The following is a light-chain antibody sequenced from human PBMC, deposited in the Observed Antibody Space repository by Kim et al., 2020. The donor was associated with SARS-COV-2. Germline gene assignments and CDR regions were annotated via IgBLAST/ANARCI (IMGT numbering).Light chain of an antibody. CDR3: QQYNNWPLYT. V-gene: IGKV3-15*01. CDR1: QSVSSD. Sequence: EIVMTQSPATLSVSPGERATLSCRASQSVSSDLAWYQQKLGQAPRLLIYGAATRATGIPARFSGSGSGTEFTLTISSLQSEDFAIYYCQQYNNWPLYTFGQGTKPEI. J-gene: IGKJ2*01. CDR2: GAA.